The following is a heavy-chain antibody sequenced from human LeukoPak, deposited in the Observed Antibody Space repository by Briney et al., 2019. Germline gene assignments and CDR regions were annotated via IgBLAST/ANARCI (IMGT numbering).Heavy chain of an antibody. Sequence: SEPLSLPCPVSGGSISSYYWSWIRQPPGKGLEWIGEINHSGTTNYNPSLKSRVTISIDTSKNQFSLKLSSVTAADTAVYYCARGPTIDYDILTGYYYFDYWGQRTLVTVSS. CDR2: INHSGTT. J-gene: IGHJ4*02. CDR1: GGSISSYY. CDR3: ARGPTIDYDILTGYYYFDY. V-gene: IGHV4-34*01. D-gene: IGHD3-9*01.